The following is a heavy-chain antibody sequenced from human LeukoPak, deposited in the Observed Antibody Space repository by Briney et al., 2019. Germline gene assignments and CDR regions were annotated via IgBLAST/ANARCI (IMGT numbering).Heavy chain of an antibody. CDR3: AVAYGGYDWEWGFDY. CDR2: ISTNGGST. CDR1: GFTFSRYA. Sequence: GGSLRLSCAASGFTFSRYALHWVRQAPGKGLEYVSSISTNGGSTYYANSVKGRFTISRDNSKNTLFLQLGSLRAEDMAVYYCAVAYGGYDWEWGFDYWGQGTLVTVPS. J-gene: IGHJ4*02. V-gene: IGHV3-64*01. D-gene: IGHD5-12*01.